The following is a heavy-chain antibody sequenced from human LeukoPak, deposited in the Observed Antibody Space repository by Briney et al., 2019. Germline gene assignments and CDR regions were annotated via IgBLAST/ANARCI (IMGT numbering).Heavy chain of an antibody. D-gene: IGHD2-15*01. CDR3: VRGCSAGSCYGEY. Sequence: PSETLSLTCAVYGASFSGYYWSWIRQPPGKGLEWIGEIYHSGTTNYNPSLKSRVTISVDKSKNQFSLNVNSVTAADTAVYYCVRGCSAGSCYGEYWGQGTLVTVSS. CDR1: GASFSGYY. CDR2: IYHSGTT. V-gene: IGHV4-34*01. J-gene: IGHJ4*02.